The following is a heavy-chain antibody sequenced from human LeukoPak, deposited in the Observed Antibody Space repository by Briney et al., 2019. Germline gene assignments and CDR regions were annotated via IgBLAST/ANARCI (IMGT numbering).Heavy chain of an antibody. CDR3: AAFGDYSSSSMDAFDI. Sequence: ASVKVSCKVSGYTLTELSMHWVRQAPGKGLEWMGGFDPEDGETIYAQKFQGRVTMTEDTSTDTAYMELSSLRSEDTAVYYCAAFGDYSSSSMDAFDIWGQGTMVTVSS. D-gene: IGHD6-6*01. CDR2: FDPEDGET. V-gene: IGHV1-24*01. CDR1: GYTLTELS. J-gene: IGHJ3*02.